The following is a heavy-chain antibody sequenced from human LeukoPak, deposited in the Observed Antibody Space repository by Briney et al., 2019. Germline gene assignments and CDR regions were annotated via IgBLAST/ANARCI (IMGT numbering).Heavy chain of an antibody. J-gene: IGHJ6*02. CDR2: ISYDGSSK. V-gene: IGHV3-30*04. D-gene: IGHD2-2*01. Sequence: GGSLRLSCAASGFTFSSYAMHWVRQAPGKGLEWVAVISYDGSSKYYADSVKGRFTISRDNSKNTLYLQMNSLRAEDTAEYYCAREMDCSSTSCYAPGPYYYGMDVWGQGTKVNVSS. CDR3: AREMDCSSTSCYAPGPYYYGMDV. CDR1: GFTFSSYA.